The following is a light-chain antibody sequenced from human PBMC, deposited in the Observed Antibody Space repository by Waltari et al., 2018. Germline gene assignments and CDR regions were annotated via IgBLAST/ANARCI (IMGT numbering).Light chain of an antibody. V-gene: IGKV1-5*03. Sequence: DIHLTQSPSTLSASVGDRVTITCRASQNIDTWLAWYQQKPGNAPKLLIYRASYLQRGVPSRFSGRGSGTEFTLTIDSLQPDDFATYHCQQYNSYSCGFGPGTTVDLK. J-gene: IGKJ3*01. CDR1: QNIDTW. CDR2: RAS. CDR3: QQYNSYSCG.